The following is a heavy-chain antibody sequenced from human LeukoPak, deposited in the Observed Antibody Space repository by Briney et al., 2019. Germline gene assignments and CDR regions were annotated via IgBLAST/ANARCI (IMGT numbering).Heavy chain of an antibody. V-gene: IGHV3-48*03. D-gene: IGHD4-11*01. CDR3: AGSKYPEPQDLNF. Sequence: GGSLRLSCAASGFTFDIYEMYWVRQAPGKGLEWISYISSDRNVIYYADSVKGRFTISRDNAKYSLYLQMNSLRAEDTAVYYCAGSKYPEPQDLNFWGQGTLVAVSS. J-gene: IGHJ4*02. CDR2: ISSDRNVI. CDR1: GFTFDIYE.